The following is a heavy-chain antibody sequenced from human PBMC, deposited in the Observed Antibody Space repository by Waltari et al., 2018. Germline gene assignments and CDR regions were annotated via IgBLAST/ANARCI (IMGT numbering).Heavy chain of an antibody. V-gene: IGHV3-74*01. J-gene: IGHJ4*02. CDR1: GFTFSSYW. CDR2: INRDGSTI. Sequence: EVQLEESGGGLVQPGGSLRLSCAASGFTFSSYWMHWVRQAPGKGLVWVSRINRDGSTISYADSVKGRFTISRDNAKNTLYLQMISLSAEDTAVYYCASAYYDILDWGQGTLVTVSS. D-gene: IGHD3-9*01. CDR3: ASAYYDILD.